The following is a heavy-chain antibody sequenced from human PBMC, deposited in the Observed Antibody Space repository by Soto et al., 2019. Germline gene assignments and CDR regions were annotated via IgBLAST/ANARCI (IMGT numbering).Heavy chain of an antibody. CDR2: INAGNGNI. CDR1: GYTFTSYA. V-gene: IGHV1-3*01. D-gene: IGHD3-3*01. CDR3: ATDKPFGVAAYGMDV. J-gene: IGHJ6*02. Sequence: ASVKVSCTASGYTFTSYAMHWVRQAPGQRLEWMGWINAGNGNIKYSQKFQGRVTMTEDTSTDTAYMELSSLRSEDTAVYYCATDKPFGVAAYGMDVWGQGTTVTVSS.